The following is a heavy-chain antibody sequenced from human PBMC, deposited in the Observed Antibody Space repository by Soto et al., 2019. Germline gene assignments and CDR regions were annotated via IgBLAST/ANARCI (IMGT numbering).Heavy chain of an antibody. V-gene: IGHV1-46*03. J-gene: IGHJ4*02. CDR2: INPSGGST. CDR3: ARVYCSGGSCYWYFDY. Sequence: ASVKVSCKASGYTFTSYYMHWVRQAPGQGLEWMGIINPSGGSTSYAQKFQGRVTMTRDTSTSTVYMELSSLRSEDTAVYYCARVYCSGGSCYWYFDYWGQGTLVTVSS. CDR1: GYTFTSYY. D-gene: IGHD2-15*01.